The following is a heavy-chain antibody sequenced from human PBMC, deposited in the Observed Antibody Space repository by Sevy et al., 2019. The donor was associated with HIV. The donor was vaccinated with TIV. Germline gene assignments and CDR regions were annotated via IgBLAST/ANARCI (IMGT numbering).Heavy chain of an antibody. Sequence: GGSLRLSCAASGFTVSSSYMTWVRQPPGKGLEWVSVIYSGGSTYYADSVKGRFTISRDNSKNTLYLQMNNLRADDTAVYYCARGRRVFGAVAINWFDPWGQGALVTVSS. D-gene: IGHD3-3*01. CDR2: IYSGGST. V-gene: IGHV3-53*01. J-gene: IGHJ5*02. CDR1: GFTVSSSY. CDR3: ARGRRVFGAVAINWFDP.